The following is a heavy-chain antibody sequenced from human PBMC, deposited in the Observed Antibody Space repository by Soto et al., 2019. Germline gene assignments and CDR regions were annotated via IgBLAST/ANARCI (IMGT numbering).Heavy chain of an antibody. D-gene: IGHD3-9*01. Sequence: ASVKVSCKASGYSFTDYHIHWVRQAPGQGLEWLGRINPKSGGTSTAQKFQGWVTMTTDTSISTASMELTRLTSDDTAIYYCVKGMGLRYFDWGSHYYYGMDVWGQGTTVTVSS. CDR3: VKGMGLRYFDWGSHYYYGMDV. CDR2: INPKSGGT. V-gene: IGHV1-2*04. J-gene: IGHJ6*02. CDR1: GYSFTDYH.